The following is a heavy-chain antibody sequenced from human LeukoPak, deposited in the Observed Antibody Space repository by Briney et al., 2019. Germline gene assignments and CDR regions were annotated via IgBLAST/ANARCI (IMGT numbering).Heavy chain of an antibody. V-gene: IGHV4-59*01. J-gene: IGHJ6*03. Sequence: SETLSLTCTVSGGSISSYYWSWIRQPPGKGLEWIGYIYYSGSTNYNPSLKSRVTISVDTSKNQFSLKLTSVTAADTAVYYCARTTEGGYTYGYFYYYYMDVWGKGTTVTISS. CDR1: GGSISSYY. D-gene: IGHD5-18*01. CDR2: IYYSGST. CDR3: ARTTEGGYTYGYFYYYYMDV.